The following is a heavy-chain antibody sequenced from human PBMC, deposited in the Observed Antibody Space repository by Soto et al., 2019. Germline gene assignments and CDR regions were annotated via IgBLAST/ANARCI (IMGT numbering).Heavy chain of an antibody. CDR1: GFTFSSYS. CDR3: AREEGLLNWFDP. V-gene: IGHV3-48*01. Sequence: EVQLVESGGGLVQPGGSLRLSCAASGFTFSSYSMNWVRQAPGKGLEWVSYISSSSSTIYYAHSLKGLFTISRDNAKNSLYLQMNSLRAEDTAVYYCAREEGLLNWFDPWGQGTLVTVSS. J-gene: IGHJ5*02. D-gene: IGHD1-26*01. CDR2: ISSSSSTI.